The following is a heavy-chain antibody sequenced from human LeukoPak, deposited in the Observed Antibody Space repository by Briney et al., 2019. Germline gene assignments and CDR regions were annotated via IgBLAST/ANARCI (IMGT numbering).Heavy chain of an antibody. CDR2: IKHDGSEK. D-gene: IGHD1-1*01. Sequence: PGGSLRLSCTASGFTFSSYWMSWVRQAPGKGLEWVANIKHDGSEKNYMDSVKGRFTISRDNAKNSLFLQMNSLRAEDTAVYYCARDIVPRVERRDYWGQGTLVTVSS. V-gene: IGHV3-7*01. J-gene: IGHJ4*02. CDR1: GFTFSSYW. CDR3: ARDIVPRVERRDY.